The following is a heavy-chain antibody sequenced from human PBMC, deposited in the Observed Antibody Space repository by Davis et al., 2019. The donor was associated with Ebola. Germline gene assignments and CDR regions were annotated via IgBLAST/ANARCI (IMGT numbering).Heavy chain of an antibody. V-gene: IGHV1-2*06. CDR2: INPKSGGT. CDR3: ARGLPVTAQDY. D-gene: IGHD2-21*02. CDR1: GYTFTGYY. J-gene: IGHJ4*02. Sequence: AASVKVSCKASGYTFTGYYMHWVRQAPGQGPEWMGRINPKSGGTNYAQKLQGRVTMTTDTSTSTAYMELRSLRSDDTAVYYCARGLPVTAQDYWGQGTLVTVSS.